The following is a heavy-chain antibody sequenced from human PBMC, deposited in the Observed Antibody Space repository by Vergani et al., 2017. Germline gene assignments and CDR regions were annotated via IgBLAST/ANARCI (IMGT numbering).Heavy chain of an antibody. CDR1: GFTFSSYA. CDR3: ARARYGSGSLDP. Sequence: VQLVESGGGLVQPGGSLRLSCAASGFTFSSYAMHWVRQAPGKGLEWVAVISYDGSNKYYADSVKGRFTISRDNSKNTLYLQMNSLRSDDTAVYYCARARYGSGSLDPWGQGTLVTVSS. J-gene: IGHJ5*02. D-gene: IGHD3-10*01. CDR2: ISYDGSNK. V-gene: IGHV3-30*04.